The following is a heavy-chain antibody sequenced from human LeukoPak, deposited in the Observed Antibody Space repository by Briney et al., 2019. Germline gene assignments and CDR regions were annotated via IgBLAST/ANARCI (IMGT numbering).Heavy chain of an antibody. V-gene: IGHV3-21*01. Sequence: GGSLRLSCAASGFTFSTYRMNWVRQAPGKGLEWVSSISSSSSYIYYAESVKGRFNISRDNAKNALYLQMNSLRAEDTGVYYCARDPGYSFGLDYYYYGMDVWGQGTTVTASS. CDR1: GFTFSTYR. D-gene: IGHD5-18*01. CDR3: ARDPGYSFGLDYYYYGMDV. J-gene: IGHJ6*02. CDR2: ISSSSSYI.